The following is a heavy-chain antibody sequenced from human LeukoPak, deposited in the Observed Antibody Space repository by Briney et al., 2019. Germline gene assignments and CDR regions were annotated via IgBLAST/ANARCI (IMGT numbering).Heavy chain of an antibody. J-gene: IGHJ4*02. CDR1: GFTVSSNY. V-gene: IGHV3-66*01. D-gene: IGHD2-2*01. Sequence: GGSLRLSCAASGFTVSSNYMSWVRQAPGKGLERVSVIYSGGSTSNADSVKGRFTISRDNSKNTLYLQMNSLRAEDTAVYYCARGLGSSTSCLDYWGQGTLVTVSS. CDR2: IYSGGST. CDR3: ARGLGSSTSCLDY.